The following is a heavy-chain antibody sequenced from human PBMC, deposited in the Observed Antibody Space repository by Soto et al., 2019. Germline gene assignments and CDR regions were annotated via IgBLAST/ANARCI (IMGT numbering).Heavy chain of an antibody. J-gene: IGHJ5*02. CDR2: INHSGST. V-gene: IGHV4-34*01. D-gene: IGHD4-4*01. Sequence: PSETLSLTCAVYGGSFSGYYWSWIRQPPGKGLEWIGEINHSGSTNYNPSLKSRVTISVDTSKNQFSLKLSSVTAADTAVYYCARGSSLQNSNNWFDPWGQGTLVTVSS. CDR1: GGSFSGYY. CDR3: ARGSSLQNSNNWFDP.